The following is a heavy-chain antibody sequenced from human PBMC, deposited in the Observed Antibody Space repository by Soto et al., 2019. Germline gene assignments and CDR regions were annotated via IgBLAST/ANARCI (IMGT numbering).Heavy chain of an antibody. Sequence: GGSLRLSCAASGFTFSSYSMNWDRQAPGQGMKWVSSISGSSSYIYYADSVKGRFTISSDNAKNSLYPQMNSLRAEDTAVYYCARDLGYCSSTSCYYYGMDVWGQGTTVTDSS. V-gene: IGHV3-21*01. CDR2: ISGSSSYI. CDR1: GFTFSSYS. J-gene: IGHJ6*02. D-gene: IGHD2-2*01. CDR3: ARDLGYCSSTSCYYYGMDV.